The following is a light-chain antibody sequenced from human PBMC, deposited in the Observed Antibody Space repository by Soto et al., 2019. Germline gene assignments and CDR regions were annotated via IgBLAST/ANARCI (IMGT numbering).Light chain of an antibody. J-gene: IGKJ4*01. CDR2: KAS. CDR3: QQYNSPLT. Sequence: DIQMTQSPSTLSASVGDRVTITCRASQSISSWLAWYQQKPGKAPKLLIYKASSLESGVPSRFSGSGSGKEFTLTISSLQPDDFATYYCQQYNSPLTFGGGTKVEIK. CDR1: QSISSW. V-gene: IGKV1-5*03.